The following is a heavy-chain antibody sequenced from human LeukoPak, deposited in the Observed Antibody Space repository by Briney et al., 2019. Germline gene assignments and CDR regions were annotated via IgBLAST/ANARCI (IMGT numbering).Heavy chain of an antibody. CDR1: GFIFSSYA. J-gene: IGHJ4*02. CDR3: VRGITMIVVVTNFDY. D-gene: IGHD3-22*01. V-gene: IGHV3-23*01. CDR2: ISGSGGST. Sequence: GGSLRISCAASGFIFSSYAMSWVRQAPGKGLEWVSAISGSGGSTYYADSVKGRFTISRDNSKNTLYLQMNSLRAEDTAVYYCVRGITMIVVVTNFDYWGQGTLVTVSS.